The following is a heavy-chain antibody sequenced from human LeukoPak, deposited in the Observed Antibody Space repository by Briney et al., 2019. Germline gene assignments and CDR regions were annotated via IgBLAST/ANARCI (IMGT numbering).Heavy chain of an antibody. Sequence: SETLSLTCTVSGGSISSSSYYWGWIRQPPGKGLEWIGSIYYSGSTYYNPSLKSRATISVDTSKNQFSLKLSSVTAADTAVYYCARQPSIAAAGNFDYWGQGTLVTVSS. J-gene: IGHJ4*02. CDR3: ARQPSIAAAGNFDY. D-gene: IGHD6-13*01. CDR1: GGSISSSSYY. V-gene: IGHV4-39*01. CDR2: IYYSGST.